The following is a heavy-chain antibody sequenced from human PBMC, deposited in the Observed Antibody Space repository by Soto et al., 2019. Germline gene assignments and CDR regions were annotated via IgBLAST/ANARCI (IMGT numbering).Heavy chain of an antibody. Sequence: QEQLVESGGGVVQPGRSLRLSCAATGFAFSTYGMHWVRQAPGKGREWVAAISYDGNEQYYADSLQGRFTISRDNSNNGLDLQVISLRGVDTAVDYCAKEKFSLGASPMYAIDLWCQGTTVTVSS. CDR1: GFAFSTYG. V-gene: IGHV3-30*18. J-gene: IGHJ6*02. CDR2: ISYDGNEQ. CDR3: AKEKFSLGASPMYAIDL.